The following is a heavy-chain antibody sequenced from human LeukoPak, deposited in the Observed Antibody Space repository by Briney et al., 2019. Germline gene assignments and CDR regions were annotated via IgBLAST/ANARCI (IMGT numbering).Heavy chain of an antibody. D-gene: IGHD3-16*01. V-gene: IGHV3-74*01. CDR2: INSDGSGT. Sequence: PGGSLRLSCAASGFTFSSYWMHWVRQAPGKGLVWVSRINSDGSGTTYADSVKSRFTISRDNAKSTLYLQVSSLRVEDTAVYYCANGYTSTYYNALDIRGQGTMVTVSS. CDR1: GFTFSSYW. CDR3: ANGYTSTYYNALDI. J-gene: IGHJ3*02.